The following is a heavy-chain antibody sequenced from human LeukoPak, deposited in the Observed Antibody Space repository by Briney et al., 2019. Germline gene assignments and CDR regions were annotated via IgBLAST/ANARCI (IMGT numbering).Heavy chain of an antibody. CDR3: ARAAKKRITMIVVVIGAFDI. CDR1: GSSISNYY. J-gene: IGHJ4*02. CDR2: IYSTGST. D-gene: IGHD3-22*01. Sequence: SETLSLTCSVSGSSISNYYWSWIRQSPGKGLEWIGYIYSTGSTDYNPSLKSRVTISVETSKNQFSLRLSSVTAADTAVYYCARAAKKRITMIVVVIGAFDIWGQGTLVTVSS. V-gene: IGHV4-59*12.